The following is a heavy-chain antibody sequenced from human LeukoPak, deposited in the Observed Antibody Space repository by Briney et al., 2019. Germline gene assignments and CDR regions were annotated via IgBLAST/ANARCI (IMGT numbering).Heavy chain of an antibody. CDR2: IDPRSGGT. CDR3: ATDNYVTLDY. Sequence: ASVKVSCKASGYTFTDYYIHWVRRAPGQGLQWMGWIDPRSGGTRCTQKFQGRGTMTRDTSISTVYLDLSGLTFDDTAVYYCATDNYVTLDYWGQGTLVTVSS. CDR1: GYTFTDYY. V-gene: IGHV1-2*02. D-gene: IGHD3-16*01. J-gene: IGHJ4*02.